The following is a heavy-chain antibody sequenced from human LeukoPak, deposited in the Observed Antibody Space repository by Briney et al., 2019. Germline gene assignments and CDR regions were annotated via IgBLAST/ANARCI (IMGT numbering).Heavy chain of an antibody. CDR1: GGSFSGYY. CDR2: INHSGST. CDR3: ARGGKLRFLEWLSKGGLDY. Sequence: SSETLSLTCAVYGGSFSGYYWSWIRQPPGKGLEWIGEINHSGSTNYNPSLKSRVTISVDTSKNQFSLKLSSVTAADTAVYYCARGGKLRFLEWLSKGGLDYWGQGTLVTVSS. J-gene: IGHJ4*02. D-gene: IGHD3-3*01. V-gene: IGHV4-34*01.